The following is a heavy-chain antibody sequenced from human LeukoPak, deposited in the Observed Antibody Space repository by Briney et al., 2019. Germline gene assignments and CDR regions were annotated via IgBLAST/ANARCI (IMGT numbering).Heavy chain of an antibody. V-gene: IGHV3-23*01. CDR1: GFTFSSYA. CDR3: AKVETAAAATLRGFDY. J-gene: IGHJ4*02. Sequence: GSLRLSCAASGFTFSSYAMSWVRQAPGKGLEWVSSIGGSGGSTYYADSVKGRFTISRDNSKNTLYLQMNSLRAEDTAVYYCAKVETAAAATLRGFDYWGQGTLVTVSS. CDR2: IGGSGGST. D-gene: IGHD6-13*01.